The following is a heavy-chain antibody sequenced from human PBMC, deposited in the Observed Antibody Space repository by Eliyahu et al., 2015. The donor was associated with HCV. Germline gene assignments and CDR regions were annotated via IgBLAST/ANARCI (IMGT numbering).Heavy chain of an antibody. CDR1: GFTFSXYG. CDR2: IWYDGSNK. J-gene: IGHJ4*02. Sequence: QVQLVESGGGVVQPGRSLRLSCAASGFTFSXYGMHWVRQAPGKGLEWVAVIWYDGSNKYYADSVKGRFTISRDNSKNTLYLQMNSLRAEDTAVYYCARDSRYGDYATYIDYWGQGTLVTVSS. CDR3: ARDSRYGDYATYIDY. D-gene: IGHD4-17*01. V-gene: IGHV3-33*01.